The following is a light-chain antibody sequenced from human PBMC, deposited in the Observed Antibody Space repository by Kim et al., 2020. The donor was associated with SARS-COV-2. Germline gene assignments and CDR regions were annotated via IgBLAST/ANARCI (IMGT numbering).Light chain of an antibody. CDR1: KLGDKY. CDR2: EDS. Sequence: SYELTQPPSVSVSPGQTASITCSGDKLGDKYACWYQQKPGQSPVLVIYEDSKRPSGIPERFSGSKSGDTATLTISGTQAMDEAYYYCQAWDSRTVIFGGGTQLTVL. J-gene: IGLJ2*01. CDR3: QAWDSRTVI. V-gene: IGLV3-1*01.